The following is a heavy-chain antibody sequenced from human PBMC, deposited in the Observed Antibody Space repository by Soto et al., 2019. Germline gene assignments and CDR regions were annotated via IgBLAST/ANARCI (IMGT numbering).Heavy chain of an antibody. V-gene: IGHV1-2*04. Sequence: ASVKVSCKASGYTFTGYYMHWVRQAPGQGLEWMGWISPNSGGTNYAQKFQGWVTMTRDTSISTAYMELSRLRSDDTAVYYCARGGRIAARPDYYYYYGMDVWGQGTTVTVSS. CDR3: ARGGRIAARPDYYYYYGMDV. CDR1: GYTFTGYY. J-gene: IGHJ6*02. D-gene: IGHD6-6*01. CDR2: ISPNSGGT.